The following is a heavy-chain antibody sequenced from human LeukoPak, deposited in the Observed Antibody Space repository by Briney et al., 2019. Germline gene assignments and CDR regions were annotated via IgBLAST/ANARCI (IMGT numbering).Heavy chain of an antibody. CDR2: IIPIFGTA. V-gene: IGHV1-69*01. CDR3: ARRYYYDSSGYLPDDY. CDR1: GGTFSSYA. D-gene: IGHD3-22*01. Sequence: SVKVSCKASGGTFSSYAISWVRQAPGQGLEWMGGIIPIFGTANYAQKFQGRVTITADESTSTAYMELSSLRSEDTAVYYCARRYYYDSSGYLPDDYWGQGALVTVSS. J-gene: IGHJ4*02.